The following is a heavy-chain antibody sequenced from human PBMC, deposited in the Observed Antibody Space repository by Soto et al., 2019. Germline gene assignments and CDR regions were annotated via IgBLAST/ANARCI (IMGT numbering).Heavy chain of an antibody. J-gene: IGHJ6*02. V-gene: IGHV5-51*01. Sequence: GESLKISWTGSGSSFTSYWIGGVRPMPGKGLEWRVIIYPGDSDTRYSPSFQGQVTISADKSISTAYLQWSSLKAADTAMYYCARLVAAAGHIYYYYGMDVWGQGTTVTVSS. CDR1: GSSFTSYW. D-gene: IGHD6-13*01. CDR3: ARLVAAAGHIYYYYGMDV. CDR2: IYPGDSDT.